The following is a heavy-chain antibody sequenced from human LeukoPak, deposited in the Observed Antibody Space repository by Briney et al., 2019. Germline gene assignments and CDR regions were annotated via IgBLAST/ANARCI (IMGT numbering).Heavy chain of an antibody. CDR1: GFTFVHFS. J-gene: IGHJ5*02. V-gene: IGHV3-30*04. CDR3: ARDQPGTYTMSST. CDR2: VSGEQTDK. D-gene: IGHD7-27*01. Sequence: GGSLRLSCVASGFTFVHFSMHWVRQAPGKGLQWVAFVSGEQTDKYYADSVKGRFTISRDNSRNTLLLEMNSLRPDDTAVYYCARDQPGTYTMSSTWGQGTLVTVSS.